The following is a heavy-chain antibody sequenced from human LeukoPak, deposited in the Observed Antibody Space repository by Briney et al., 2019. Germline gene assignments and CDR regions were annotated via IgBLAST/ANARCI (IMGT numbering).Heavy chain of an antibody. CDR2: IKKDGSEK. V-gene: IGHV3-7*01. CDR3: ARHLSGVAGYTYGRGIDY. D-gene: IGHD5-18*01. J-gene: IGHJ4*02. Sequence: GGSLRLSCAASGFTFSSYGMSWVRQAPGKGLEWVANIKKDGSEKYYVDSVKGRFTISRDNAKTSLFLQMNSLRAEDSAVYYCARHLSGVAGYTYGRGIDYWGQGTLVTVSS. CDR1: GFTFSSYG.